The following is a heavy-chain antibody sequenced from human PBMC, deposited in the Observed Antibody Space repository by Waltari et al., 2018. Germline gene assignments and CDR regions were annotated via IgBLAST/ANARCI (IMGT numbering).Heavy chain of an antibody. D-gene: IGHD2-8*01. CDR3: AKAFRCSDGVCHGMDV. Sequence: EVQLLESGGGLAQPGGSLRLSCAASGFTLSAYAMRWVRQAPGKGLEWVSTLTGGGTTYYADSVKGRFTISRDTSKNTVYLQLNNLRAEDTALYYCAKAFRCSDGVCHGMDVWGQGTTVTVSS. J-gene: IGHJ6*02. CDR2: LTGGGTT. V-gene: IGHV3-23*01. CDR1: GFTLSAYA.